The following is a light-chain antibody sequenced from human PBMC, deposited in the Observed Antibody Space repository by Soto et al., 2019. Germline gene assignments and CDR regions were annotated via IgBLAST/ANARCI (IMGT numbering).Light chain of an antibody. Sequence: IQLTQSPSSLSASVGDRVTLTCRASQDINKFLAWFQQTPGKAPKLLVYSASTLHSGVPSRFSGSGSGTDFDLTISSLKPEAFATYYCQQLKTYPYTFGQGTRLDIK. CDR1: QDINKF. J-gene: IGKJ2*01. V-gene: IGKV1-9*01. CDR2: SAS. CDR3: QQLKTYPYT.